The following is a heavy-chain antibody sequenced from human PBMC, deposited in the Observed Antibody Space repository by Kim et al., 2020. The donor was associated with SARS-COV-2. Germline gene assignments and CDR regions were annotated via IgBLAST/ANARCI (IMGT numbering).Heavy chain of an antibody. CDR3: AKSFRADFWSGYYHYYGMDV. CDR1: GFTFSSYG. Sequence: GGSLRLSCAASGFTFSSYGMHWVRQAPGKGLEWVAVISYDGSNKYYADSVKGRFTISRDNSKNTLYLQMNSLRAEDTAVYYCAKSFRADFWSGYYHYYGMDVWGQGTTVTVSS. CDR2: ISYDGSNK. V-gene: IGHV3-30*18. J-gene: IGHJ6*02. D-gene: IGHD3-3*01.